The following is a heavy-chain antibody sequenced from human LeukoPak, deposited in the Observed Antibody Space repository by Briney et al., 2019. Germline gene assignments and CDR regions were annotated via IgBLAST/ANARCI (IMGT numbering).Heavy chain of an antibody. V-gene: IGHV3-11*04. D-gene: IGHD5-18*01. Sequence: PGGSLRLSCAASGFIFSDYYMSWIRQAPGKGLEWVSYISSGGITINYADSVKGRFTISRDNAKNSLYLQMNSLRAEDTAVYYCASTPQYSSGYYYMDVWGKGTTVTVSS. CDR1: GFIFSDYY. CDR2: ISSGGITI. CDR3: ASTPQYSSGYYYMDV. J-gene: IGHJ6*03.